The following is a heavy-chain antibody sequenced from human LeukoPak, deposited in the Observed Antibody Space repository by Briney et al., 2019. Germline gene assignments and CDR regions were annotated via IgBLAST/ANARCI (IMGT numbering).Heavy chain of an antibody. J-gene: IGHJ4*02. CDR2: ISGSGGST. D-gene: IGHD3-22*01. Sequence: GGSLRLSCAASGFTFSSYAMSWVRQAPGKGLEWVSAISGSGGSTYYADSVKGRFTISRDNSKNTLCLQMNSLRAEDTAVYYCAKEGRTGITMIVVVITYFDYWGQGTLVTVSS. CDR1: GFTFSSYA. V-gene: IGHV3-23*01. CDR3: AKEGRTGITMIVVVITYFDY.